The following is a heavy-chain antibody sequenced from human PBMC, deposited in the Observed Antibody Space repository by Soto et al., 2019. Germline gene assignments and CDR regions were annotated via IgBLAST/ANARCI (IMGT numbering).Heavy chain of an antibody. CDR3: ARATGFGAKDAFDI. CDR2: IYHSGST. D-gene: IGHD1-26*01. J-gene: IGHJ3*02. CDR1: GGSISSGGYS. V-gene: IGHV4-30-2*01. Sequence: SETLSLTCAVSGGSISSGGYSWSWIRQPPGKGLEWIGYIYHSGSTYYNPSLKSRVTISVDRSKNQFSLKLSSVTAADTAVYYCARATGFGAKDAFDIWGQGTMVTVSS.